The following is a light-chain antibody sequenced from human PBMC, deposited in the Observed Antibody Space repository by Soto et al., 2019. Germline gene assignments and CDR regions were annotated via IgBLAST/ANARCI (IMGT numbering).Light chain of an antibody. V-gene: IGLV2-14*01. J-gene: IGLJ1*01. CDR1: SSDVGGYNY. Sequence: SVLTQPASVSGTPGQSITISCTGTSSDVGGYNYVSWYQQHPVKAPKLMIYEVSNRPSGVSNRFSGSKSGNTASLTISGVQAEDEADYKGSSYTSTTAYVFGNGPKVTV. CDR3: SSYTSTTAYV. CDR2: EVS.